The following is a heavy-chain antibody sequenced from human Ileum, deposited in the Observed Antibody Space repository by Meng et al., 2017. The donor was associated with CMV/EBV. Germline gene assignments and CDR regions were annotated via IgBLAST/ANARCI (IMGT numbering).Heavy chain of an antibody. D-gene: IGHD5-18*01. V-gene: IGHV3-23*01. Sequence: GESLKISCAASGFPFSTYGMSWVRRVPGRGLEWVSSIRGSGDNTYYADSVKGRFTISRDNSKSTVHLQMNNLRAEDTATYFCVKDRRVGNNYGYFDFWGQGTQVTVSS. CDR1: GFPFSTYG. CDR3: VKDRRVGNNYGYFDF. J-gene: IGHJ4*02. CDR2: IRGSGDNT.